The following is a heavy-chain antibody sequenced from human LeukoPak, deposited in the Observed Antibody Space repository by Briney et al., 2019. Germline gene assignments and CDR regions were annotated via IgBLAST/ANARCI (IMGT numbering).Heavy chain of an antibody. CDR3: AGLGITMIGGV. Sequence: GGSLRLSCAATGFTFSSYWMSWVRQVPGKGLEWVANINQVGSAKYYVDSVKGRFTISRDNAKNSLYLQMNSLRAEDTAVYYCAGLGITMIGGVWGKGTTVTISS. D-gene: IGHD3-10*02. J-gene: IGHJ6*04. CDR2: INQVGSAK. V-gene: IGHV3-7*01. CDR1: GFTFSSYW.